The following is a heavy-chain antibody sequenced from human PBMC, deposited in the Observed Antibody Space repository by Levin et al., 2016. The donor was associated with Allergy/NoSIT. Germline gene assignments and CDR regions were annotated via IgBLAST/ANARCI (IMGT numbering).Heavy chain of an antibody. CDR3: AKERGYDSLTGYHFVYFDS. V-gene: IGHV1-69*08. CDR2: FIVVVDRP. D-gene: IGHD3-9*01. CDR1: GGSFNTYT. Sequence: SVKVSCKASGGSFNTYTISWVRQAPGQGLEWMGRFIVVVDRPTYAPRFQGTVTFSADRSTNTAYMELNSLRSDDTAVYYCAKERGYDSLTGYHFVYFDSWGQGTLVTVSS. J-gene: IGHJ4*02.